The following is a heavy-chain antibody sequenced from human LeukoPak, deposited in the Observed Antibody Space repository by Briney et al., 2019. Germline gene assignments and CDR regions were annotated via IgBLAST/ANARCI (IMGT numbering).Heavy chain of an antibody. V-gene: IGHV3-9*01. CDR3: AKGYYYGSGSFNWFDP. J-gene: IGHJ5*02. Sequence: GRSLRLSCAASGFTFDDYAMHWVRQAPGKGLEWVSGISWNSGSIGYADSVKGRFTISRDNAKNSLYLQMNSLRAEDTALYYCAKGYYYGSGSFNWFDPWGQGTLVTVSS. CDR1: GFTFDDYA. D-gene: IGHD3-10*01. CDR2: ISWNSGSI.